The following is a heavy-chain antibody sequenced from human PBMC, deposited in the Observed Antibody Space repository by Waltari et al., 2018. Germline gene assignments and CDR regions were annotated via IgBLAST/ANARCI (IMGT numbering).Heavy chain of an antibody. CDR1: GGSISSSSYY. CDR3: AKHDYGDYNFAY. J-gene: IGHJ4*02. CDR2: IYYSGST. Sequence: QLQLQESGPGLVKPSETLSLTCTVSGGSISSSSYYWGWIRQPPGKGLEWIGSIYYSGSTYYNPSLKSRVTISVDTSKNQFSQKLSSVTAADTAVYYCAKHDYGDYNFAYWGQGTLVTVSS. V-gene: IGHV4-39*01. D-gene: IGHD4-17*01.